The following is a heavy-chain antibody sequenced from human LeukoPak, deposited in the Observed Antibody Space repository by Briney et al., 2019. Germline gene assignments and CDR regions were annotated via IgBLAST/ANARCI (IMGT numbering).Heavy chain of an antibody. J-gene: IGHJ4*02. D-gene: IGHD6-13*01. CDR1: GFTVSSNH. CDR2: IYSGGST. CDR3: QRGYSSSWYDY. V-gene: IGHV3-53*01. Sequence: GGSLRVSCAVSGFTVSSNHMSWVRQAPGKGLEWVSVIYSGGSTYYADSVKGRFTISRDNSKNTLYLQMNSLRAEDTAVYYCQRGYSSSWYDYWGQGTLVTVSS.